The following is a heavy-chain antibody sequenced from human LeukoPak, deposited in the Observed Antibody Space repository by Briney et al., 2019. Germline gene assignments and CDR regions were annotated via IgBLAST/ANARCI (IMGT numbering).Heavy chain of an antibody. CDR2: ISSGASTM. CDR1: GFMFRSFE. CDR3: ALLAVASDFDY. J-gene: IGHJ4*02. V-gene: IGHV3-48*03. Sequence: PGGSLRLSCAASGFMFRSFEMYWVRQAPGKGLEWVAYISSGASTMCYADSVKGRFTISRDDAKNSLFLQMNSLRAEDTAIYYCALLAVASDFDYWGQGTLVTVSS. D-gene: IGHD6-19*01.